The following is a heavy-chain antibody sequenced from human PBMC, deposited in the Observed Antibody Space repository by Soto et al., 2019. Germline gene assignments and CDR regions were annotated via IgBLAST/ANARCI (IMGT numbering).Heavy chain of an antibody. CDR2: IYYSGST. D-gene: IGHD2-21*02. V-gene: IGHV4-39*01. CDR1: GGSISSSSYY. J-gene: IGHJ1*01. CDR3: ARQNGNYAGDFAH. Sequence: SETLSLTCTVSGGSISSSSYYWGWIRQPPGKGLEWIGSIYYSGSTYYNPSLKSRVTISVDTSKNQFSLKLSSVTAAATAVYYFARQNGNYAGDFAHWAHGTLVAGAS.